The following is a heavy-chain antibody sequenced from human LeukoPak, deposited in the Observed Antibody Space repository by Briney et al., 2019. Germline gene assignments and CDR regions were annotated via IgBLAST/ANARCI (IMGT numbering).Heavy chain of an antibody. CDR1: GGSISSSSYY. CDR3: ARHFPYSYGSEGFDH. J-gene: IGHJ4*02. D-gene: IGHD5-18*01. Sequence: SETLSLTCTVSGGSISSSSYYWGWIRQPPGKGLEWIGSIYYSGSTYYNPSLKSRVTISVDTSKNQFSLKLSSVTAADTAVYYCARHFPYSYGSEGFDHWGQGTLVTVSS. CDR2: IYYSGST. V-gene: IGHV4-39*01.